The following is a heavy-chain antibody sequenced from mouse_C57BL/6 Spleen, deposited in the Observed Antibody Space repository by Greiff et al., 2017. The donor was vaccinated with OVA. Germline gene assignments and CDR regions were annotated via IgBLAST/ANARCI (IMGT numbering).Heavy chain of an antibody. V-gene: IGHV1-52*01. CDR3: AINWDGYFDY. J-gene: IGHJ2*01. Sequence: QVQLQQPGAELVRPGSSVKLSCKASGYPFTSYWMHWVKQRPIQGLEWIGNIDPSDSETHYNQKFKDKATFTVDKSSSTAYMQLSSLTSDDSAVYYCAINWDGYFDYWGQGTTLTVSS. CDR2: IDPSDSET. CDR1: GYPFTSYW. D-gene: IGHD4-1*01.